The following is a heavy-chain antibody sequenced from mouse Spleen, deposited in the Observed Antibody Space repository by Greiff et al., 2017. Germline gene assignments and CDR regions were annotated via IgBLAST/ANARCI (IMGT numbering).Heavy chain of an antibody. V-gene: IGHV5-9-4*01. Sequence: EVRLVESGGGLVKPGGSLKLSCAASGFTFSSYAMSWVRQSPEKRLEWVAEISSGGSYTYYPDTVTGRFTISRDNAKNTLYLEMSSLRSEDTAMYYCARSWGHYWGQGTSVTVSS. CDR3: ARSWGHY. CDR1: GFTFSSYA. J-gene: IGHJ4*01. CDR2: ISSGGSYT.